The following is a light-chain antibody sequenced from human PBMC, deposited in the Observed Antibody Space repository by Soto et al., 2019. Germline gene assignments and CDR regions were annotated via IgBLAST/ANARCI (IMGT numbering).Light chain of an antibody. CDR1: SSDVGGYNY. CDR3: SSYAGSNNFFYV. V-gene: IGLV2-8*01. Sequence: QSALTRPPSASGSPGQSVTISCTGTSSDVGGYNYVSWYQQHPGKAPKLMIYEVSKRPSGVPDRFSGSKSGNTASLTVSGLQADDEADYYCSSYAGSNNFFYVFVTGTKLTVL. CDR2: EVS. J-gene: IGLJ1*01.